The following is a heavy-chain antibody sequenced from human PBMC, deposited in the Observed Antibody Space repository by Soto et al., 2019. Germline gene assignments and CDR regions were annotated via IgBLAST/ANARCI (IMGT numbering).Heavy chain of an antibody. J-gene: IGHJ4*02. CDR1: GGSITTGGYY. V-gene: IGHV4-31*03. CDR3: ARTKCSGGSCYSWSLDY. Sequence: PSKTQSLTCTVSGGSITTGGYYWSWIRQLPGKGLEWIGHRYYSESTYYNPSLKSRVSISLDTSKNQFSLKLSFVTAADTAMYYCARTKCSGGSCYSWSLDYWGQGTPVTVSS. CDR2: RYYSEST. D-gene: IGHD2-15*01.